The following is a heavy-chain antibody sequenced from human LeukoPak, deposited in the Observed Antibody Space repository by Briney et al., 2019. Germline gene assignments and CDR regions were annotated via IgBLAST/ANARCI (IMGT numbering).Heavy chain of an antibody. CDR2: INHSGST. J-gene: IGHJ6*02. CDR3: ARVRELYYYGMDV. Sequence: PSETLSLTCAVYGGSFSDYYWTWIRQPPGKGLEWLGEINHSGSTNYNPSLKSRVTLSVDPSKNQFSLKLTSVTAADTAVYYCARVRELYYYGMDVWGQGTTVTVSS. V-gene: IGHV4-34*01. D-gene: IGHD1-26*01. CDR1: GGSFSDYY.